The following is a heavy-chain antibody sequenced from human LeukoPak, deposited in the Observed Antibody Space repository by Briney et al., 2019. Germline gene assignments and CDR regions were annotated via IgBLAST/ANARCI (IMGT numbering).Heavy chain of an antibody. Sequence: GGSLRLSCAASGFTFSSYAMSWVREAPGKGLEWVSGTSGSGGSTYYAGSMKGRFTISRDNSKNTLYLQMNSLRVEDTAVYYCAKNGGSQCYSHLDSWGQGTLVTVSS. J-gene: IGHJ4*02. CDR2: TSGSGGST. CDR1: GFTFSSYA. CDR3: AKNGGSQCYSHLDS. D-gene: IGHD2-15*01. V-gene: IGHV3-23*01.